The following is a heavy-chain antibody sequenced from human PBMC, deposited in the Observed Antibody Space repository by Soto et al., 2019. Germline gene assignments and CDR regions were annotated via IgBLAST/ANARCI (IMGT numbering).Heavy chain of an antibody. Sequence: SVKVSCKASGGAFSSYTISWVRQAPGQGLEWMGRIIPILGIANYAQKFQGRVTITADKSTSTAYMELSSLRSEDTAVYYCARGGDIVVVPGYYYMDVWGKGTTVTVSS. J-gene: IGHJ6*03. D-gene: IGHD2-2*01. CDR3: ARGGDIVVVPGYYYMDV. V-gene: IGHV1-69*02. CDR1: GGAFSSYT. CDR2: IIPILGIA.